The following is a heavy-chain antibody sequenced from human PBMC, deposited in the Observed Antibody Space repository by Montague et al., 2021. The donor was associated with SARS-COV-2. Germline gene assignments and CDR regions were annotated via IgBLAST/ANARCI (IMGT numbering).Heavy chain of an antibody. Sequence: SETLSLTCAVSGGSISSDNWWWWVRQSPGKELEWCGEIFHSGSTNYNPSLNSRVTIKVDKSKNNFSLKLSPVTAADTAVYYCARRITMVRVVAKTNNWFDPWGRGTTVTVSS. D-gene: IGHD3-10*01. V-gene: IGHV4-4*02. J-gene: IGHJ5*02. CDR2: IFHSGST. CDR3: ARRITMVRVVAKTNNWFDP. CDR1: GGSISSDNW.